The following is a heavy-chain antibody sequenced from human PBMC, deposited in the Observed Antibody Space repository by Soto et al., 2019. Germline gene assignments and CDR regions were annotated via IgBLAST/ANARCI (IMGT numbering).Heavy chain of an antibody. CDR3: ARDLAGASPFDS. CDR2: INWNGGST. Sequence: GGSLRLSCAASGFTFDDYGMSWVRQAPGKGLEWVSGINWNGGSTGYADSVKGRFTISRDNAKHSLYLQMNSLRAEDTALYYCARDLAGASPFDSWGQGTLVTVSS. CDR1: GFTFDDYG. J-gene: IGHJ4*02. V-gene: IGHV3-20*04. D-gene: IGHD3-16*01.